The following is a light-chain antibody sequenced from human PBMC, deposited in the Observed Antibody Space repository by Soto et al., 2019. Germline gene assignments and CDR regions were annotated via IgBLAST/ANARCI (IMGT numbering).Light chain of an antibody. J-gene: IGKJ4*01. CDR2: DAS. CDR3: QQRSNWPST. CDR1: ASVSRY. V-gene: IGKV3-11*01. Sequence: EIVLTQSPATLSLSPGNIATLSCRASASVSRYLAWYQQKPGQAPRLLIYDASNRATGIPARFSGSGSGTDFTLTITSLEPEEFAVYYCQQRSNWPSTFGGGTKVEIK.